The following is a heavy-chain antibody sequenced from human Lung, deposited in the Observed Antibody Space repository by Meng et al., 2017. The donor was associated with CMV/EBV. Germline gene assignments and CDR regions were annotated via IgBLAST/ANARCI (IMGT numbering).Heavy chain of an antibody. CDR3: AGPDDKGSSPHDPFDI. Sequence: GSLRLSXTVSGASISSNYWSWSRRPPGKGLEYIGSISSTGYLEYSPSLKGRVTISLDTSKNHFSLKLTSVTAADTAMYYCAGPDDKGSSPHDPFDIWGQGTMVTVSS. J-gene: IGHJ3*02. CDR1: GASISSNY. V-gene: IGHV4-59*01. D-gene: IGHD1-1*01. CDR2: ISSTGYL.